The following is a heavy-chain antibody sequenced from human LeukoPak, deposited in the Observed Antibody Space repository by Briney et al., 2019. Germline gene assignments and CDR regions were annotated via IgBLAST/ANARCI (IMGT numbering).Heavy chain of an antibody. V-gene: IGHV3-7*01. CDR3: AREGIAAAADY. CDR2: MKQDGSEK. Sequence: GGSLRLSCVASGLTASSYWMSWGRQAPGMRLWWVANMKQDGSEKYYVDSVKGRFTISRDNAKTSVYLQMNSLRAEDTAMYYCAREGIAAAADYWGQGMLVTVSS. CDR1: GLTASSYW. D-gene: IGHD6-13*01. J-gene: IGHJ4*02.